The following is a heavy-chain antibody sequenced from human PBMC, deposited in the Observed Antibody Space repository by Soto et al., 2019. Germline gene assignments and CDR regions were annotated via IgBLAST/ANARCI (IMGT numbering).Heavy chain of an antibody. D-gene: IGHD2-15*01. CDR2: IYYSGST. CDR3: AGDGLFYCSGGSCYTD. J-gene: IGHJ4*02. Sequence: QLQLQESGPGLVKPSETLSLTCTVSGGSISSSSYYWGWIRQPPGKGLEGIGSIYYSGSTYSNPSLKSRVTIXXXXXXXXXXXXXXXXXXXXXAVYYCAGDGLFYCSGGSCYTDWGQGTLVTVSS. V-gene: IGHV4-39*01. CDR1: GGSISSSSYY.